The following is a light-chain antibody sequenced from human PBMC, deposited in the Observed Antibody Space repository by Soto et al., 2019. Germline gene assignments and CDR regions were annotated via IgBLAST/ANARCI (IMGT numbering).Light chain of an antibody. CDR1: SSDVAFYNH. Sequence: QSALTQPASVSGSPGQSITISWTGTSSDVAFYNHVSWYQQHPGKAPKLLIYEVNNRPSGVSHRFSGSKSGNTASLTISGLQAEDEADYYCSSFASTHTYVFGTGTKVTVL. V-gene: IGLV2-14*01. J-gene: IGLJ1*01. CDR3: SSFASTHTYV. CDR2: EVN.